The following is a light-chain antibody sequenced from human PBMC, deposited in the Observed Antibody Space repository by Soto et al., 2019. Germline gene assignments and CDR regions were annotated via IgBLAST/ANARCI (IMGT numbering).Light chain of an antibody. CDR3: AAWDDSLSGRVI. CDR2: SNN. CDR1: NSNIGSNT. J-gene: IGLJ2*01. Sequence: SVLTQPPSASGTPGQRVTISCSGSNSNIGSNTVNWYRQLPGTAPKLLIYSNNQRLSGVPDRFSGSRSGTSASLAISGLQSDDEADYYCAAWDDSLSGRVIFGGGTQLTVL. V-gene: IGLV1-44*01.